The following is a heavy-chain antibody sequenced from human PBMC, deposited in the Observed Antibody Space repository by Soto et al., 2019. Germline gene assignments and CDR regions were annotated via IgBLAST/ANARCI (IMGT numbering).Heavy chain of an antibody. Sequence: SETLSLTCTVSGGSISSYYWSWIRQPPGKGLEWIGYIYYSGSTNYNPSLKSRVTTSVDTSKNQFSLKLSSVTAADTAVYYCARRVATRQMGYYFDYWGQGTLVTVSS. CDR1: GGSISSYY. D-gene: IGHD6-6*01. CDR2: IYYSGST. CDR3: ARRVATRQMGYYFDY. J-gene: IGHJ4*02. V-gene: IGHV4-59*01.